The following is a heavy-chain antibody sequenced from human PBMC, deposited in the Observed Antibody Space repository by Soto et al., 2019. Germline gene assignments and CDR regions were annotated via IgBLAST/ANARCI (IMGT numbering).Heavy chain of an antibody. J-gene: IGHJ6*02. CDR1: GGSISSGGYY. CDR3: ARGYGSSWYRYYYYGMDV. CDR2: INHSGST. V-gene: IGHV4-34*01. D-gene: IGHD6-13*01. Sequence: SETLSLTCAVSGGSISSGGYYWSWIRQPPGKGLEWIGEINHSGSTNYNPSLKSRVTISVDTSENQFSLKLSSVTAADTAVYYCARGYGSSWYRYYYYGMDVWGQGTTVTVSS.